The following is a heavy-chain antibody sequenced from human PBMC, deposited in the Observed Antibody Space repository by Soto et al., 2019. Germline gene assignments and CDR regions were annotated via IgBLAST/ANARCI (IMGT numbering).Heavy chain of an antibody. Sequence: QVLLVESGGGVVQPGRSLRLSCAASGFAFSIYAIHWVRQAPGKGLEWVAVISHDGTNRYYTDSVRGRFTISRDNSKNTVYLEMDSLRADDTAVYYCARSSGVPTPDFDYWGQGTLVTVSS. CDR3: ARSSGVPTPDFDY. J-gene: IGHJ4*02. CDR2: ISHDGTNR. D-gene: IGHD3-3*01. V-gene: IGHV3-30-3*01. CDR1: GFAFSIYA.